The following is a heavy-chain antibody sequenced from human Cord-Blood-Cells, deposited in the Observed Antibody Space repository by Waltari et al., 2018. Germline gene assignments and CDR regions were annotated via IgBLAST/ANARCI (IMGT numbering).Heavy chain of an antibody. V-gene: IGHV4-38-2*02. CDR1: GYSITSGYS. J-gene: IGHJ4*02. CDR3: ARKSRCTNGVCYTPFDY. CDR2: IYHSGST. Sequence: QVQLQESGPGLAKPSETLSLPCTVSGYSITSGYSWVWIRPPPGKGLEWIGSIYHSGSTYYNPSLKSRVTISVDTSKNQFSLKLSSVTAADTAVYYCARKSRCTNGVCYTPFDYWGQGTLVTVSS. D-gene: IGHD2-8*01.